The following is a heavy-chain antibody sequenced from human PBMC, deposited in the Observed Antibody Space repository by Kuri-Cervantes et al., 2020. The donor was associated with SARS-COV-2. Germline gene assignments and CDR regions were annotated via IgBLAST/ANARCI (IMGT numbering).Heavy chain of an antibody. D-gene: IGHD4-17*01. CDR2: IGPSNTYI. CDR3: ARAYDDYVFREGLDS. V-gene: IGHV3-21*06. Sequence: GGSLRLSCTASGFTFNTYNMKWVRQAPGKGLEWVSGIGPSNTYIYYADSVKGRFIISRDNAKNSLYLQMNSLRVEDTALYYCARAYDDYVFREGLDSRGQGTLVTVSS. CDR1: GFTFNTYN. J-gene: IGHJ4*02.